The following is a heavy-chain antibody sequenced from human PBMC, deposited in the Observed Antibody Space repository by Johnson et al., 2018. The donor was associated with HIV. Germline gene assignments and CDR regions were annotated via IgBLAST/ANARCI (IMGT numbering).Heavy chain of an antibody. Sequence: QVQLVEPGGGVVQPGGSLRLSCAASGFTFSSYGMHWVRQAPGKGLEWVAFIRYDGSNKYYADSVKGRFTISRDNSKNTLYLQMNSLRAEDTAVYYSARDRVGATAFDIWGHGTMVTVSS. D-gene: IGHD1-26*01. CDR1: GFTFSSYG. CDR3: ARDRVGATAFDI. V-gene: IGHV3-30*02. J-gene: IGHJ3*02. CDR2: IRYDGSNK.